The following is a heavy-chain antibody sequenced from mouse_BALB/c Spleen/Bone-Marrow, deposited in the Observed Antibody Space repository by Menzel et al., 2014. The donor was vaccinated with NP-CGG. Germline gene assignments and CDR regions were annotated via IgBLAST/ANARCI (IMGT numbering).Heavy chain of an antibody. J-gene: IGHJ4*01. CDR1: GFNIKDTY. D-gene: IGHD4-1*01. CDR3: ARWEYYAMGY. Sequence: EVMLVESGAELVKPGASVKLSCTASGFNIKDTYMHWVKQRPEQGLEWIGRIDPANGNTKYDPKFQGKATITADISSNTAYLQLSSLTSEDTAVYYCARWEYYAMGYWGQGTSVTVSS. V-gene: IGHV14-3*02. CDR2: IDPANGNT.